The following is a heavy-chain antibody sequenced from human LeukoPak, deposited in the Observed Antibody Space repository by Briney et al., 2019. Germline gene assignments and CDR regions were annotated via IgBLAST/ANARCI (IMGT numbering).Heavy chain of an antibody. CDR3: ARSELNDYFKY. Sequence: SETLSLTCTVSGYSISSGYYWGWIRQSPGKGLEWIGSISQSGNSYDNPSLKGRVTISVDTSKNLFFLRLSSVTAADTAVYFCARSELNDYFKYWGHGTLVTVSS. D-gene: IGHD1-1*01. J-gene: IGHJ4*01. CDR1: GYSISSGYY. V-gene: IGHV4-38-2*02. CDR2: ISQSGNS.